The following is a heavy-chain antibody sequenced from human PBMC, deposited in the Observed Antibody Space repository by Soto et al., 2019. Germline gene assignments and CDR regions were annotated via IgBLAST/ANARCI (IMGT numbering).Heavy chain of an antibody. CDR2: IIPILGIT. D-gene: IGHD6-13*01. Sequence: SVKVSCKASGGTFSSYTISWVRQAPGQGLEWMGRIIPILGITNYAQKFQGRVTITADKSTSTAYKELSSLRSEDTAVYYCARALRGSSRPYYYYYMDVWGKGTTVTVSS. CDR3: ARALRGSSRPYYYYYMDV. V-gene: IGHV1-69*02. J-gene: IGHJ6*03. CDR1: GGTFSSYT.